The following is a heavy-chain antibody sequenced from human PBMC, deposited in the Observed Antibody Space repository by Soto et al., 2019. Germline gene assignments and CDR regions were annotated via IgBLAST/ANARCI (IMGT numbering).Heavy chain of an antibody. CDR2: IIPIFGTA. V-gene: IGHV1-69*13. Sequence: SVKVSCKASGGTFSSYAISWVRQAPGQGLEWMGGIIPIFGTADYAQKFQGRVTITADESTSTAYMELSSLRSEDTAVYYCARGTSRYSYGFRGRFDYWGQGTLVTVSS. CDR3: ARGTSRYSYGFRGRFDY. CDR1: GGTFSSYA. D-gene: IGHD5-18*01. J-gene: IGHJ4*02.